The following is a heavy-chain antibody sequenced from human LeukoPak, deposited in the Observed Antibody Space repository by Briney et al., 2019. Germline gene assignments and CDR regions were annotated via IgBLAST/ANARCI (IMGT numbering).Heavy chain of an antibody. CDR2: INHSGST. D-gene: IGHD3-9*01. J-gene: IGHJ4*02. V-gene: IGHV4-34*01. CDR1: GESFSGYY. Sequence: SETLSLTCAVYGESFSGYYWSWIRQPPAKGLEWIGEINHSGSTNYNPSLKSRVTISVDTSKNQFSLKLSSVTAADTAVYYCASVTYDILTGYYPTIDYWGQGTLVTVSS. CDR3: ASVTYDILTGYYPTIDY.